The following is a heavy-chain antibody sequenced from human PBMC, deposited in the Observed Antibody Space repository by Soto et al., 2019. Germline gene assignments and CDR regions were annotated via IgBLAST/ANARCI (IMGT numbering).Heavy chain of an antibody. CDR1: GGTFSSYA. V-gene: IGHV1-69*13. D-gene: IGHD6-13*01. Sequence: SVKVSCKASGGTFSSYAISWVRQAPGQGLEWMGGIIPIFGTANYAQRFQGRVTITADESTSTAYMELSSLRSEDTAVYYCAEERGISRNRYYGMDVWGEGTTVTVSS. J-gene: IGHJ6*04. CDR3: AEERGISRNRYYGMDV. CDR2: IIPIFGTA.